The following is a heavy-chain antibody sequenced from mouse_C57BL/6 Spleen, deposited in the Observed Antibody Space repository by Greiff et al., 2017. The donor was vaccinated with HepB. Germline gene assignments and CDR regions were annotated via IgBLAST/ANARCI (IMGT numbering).Heavy chain of an antibody. CDR2: IDPSDSYT. Sequence: VKLQQPGAELVKPGASVKLSCKASGYTFTSYWMQWVKQRPGQGLEWIGEIDPSDSYTNYNQKFKGKATLTVDTSSSTAYMQLSSLTSEDSAVYYCARSGGTAQAYYAMDYWGQGTSVTVSS. D-gene: IGHD3-2*02. V-gene: IGHV1-50*01. CDR3: ARSGGTAQAYYAMDY. CDR1: GYTFTSYW. J-gene: IGHJ4*01.